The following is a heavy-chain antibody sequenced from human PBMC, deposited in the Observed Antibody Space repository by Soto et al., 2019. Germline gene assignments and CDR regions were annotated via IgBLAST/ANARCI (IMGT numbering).Heavy chain of an antibody. J-gene: IGHJ6*02. CDR1: GGSVSSDSFI. CDR2: INYSETT. CDR3: ARDHKWDGMDV. Sequence: SDTLSLTCSVSGGSVSSDSFIWSWVRQFPEKGLESIRYINYSETTYYNPSLRSRITMSVDTSKNQFSLNLSSVTAADTAVYYCARDHKWDGMDVWGQGTTVTVSS. V-gene: IGHV4-31*03. D-gene: IGHD1-26*01.